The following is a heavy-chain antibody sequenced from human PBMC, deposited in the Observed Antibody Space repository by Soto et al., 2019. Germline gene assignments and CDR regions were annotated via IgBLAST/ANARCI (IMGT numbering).Heavy chain of an antibody. CDR3: ARWDGYGDE. V-gene: IGHV3-23*01. D-gene: IGHD5-12*01. CDR2: LSGGGANT. CDR1: GFTFSTYS. J-gene: IGHJ4*02. Sequence: EVQLLESGGGFVQPGGSLRLSCAASGFTFSTYSMAWVRQAPGKGLAWVSGLSGGGANTFYADSVKGRFTISVDNSKNTVYLQMNSLRVEDAAVYYCARWDGYGDEWGQGTLVTVSS.